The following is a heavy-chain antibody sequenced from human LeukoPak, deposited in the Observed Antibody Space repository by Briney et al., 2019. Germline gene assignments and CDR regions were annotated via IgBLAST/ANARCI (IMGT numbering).Heavy chain of an antibody. Sequence: GGSLRLSCAASGFSFSNYGIHWVRQAPGKGLEWVAAVSQDESNKYYADSVKGGFTISRDNSKNTLYLQMNSLKSEDTAVYYCAKDSAVAAVAGTLDYWGQGTLVTVSS. V-gene: IGHV3-30*18. CDR2: VSQDESNK. CDR1: GFSFSNYG. J-gene: IGHJ4*02. CDR3: AKDSAVAAVAGTLDY. D-gene: IGHD6-19*01.